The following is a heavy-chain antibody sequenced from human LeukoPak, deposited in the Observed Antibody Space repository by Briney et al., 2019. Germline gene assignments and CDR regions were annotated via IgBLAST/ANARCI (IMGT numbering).Heavy chain of an antibody. CDR1: GGSISSSSYY. CDR3: ARRSVWFGPGYFDY. Sequence: SETLSLTCTVSGGSISSSSYYWGWIRQPPGKGLEWIGSIYYSGSTNYNPSLKSRVTISVDTSKNQFSLKLSSVTAADTAVYYCARRSVWFGPGYFDYWGQGTLVTVSS. J-gene: IGHJ4*02. V-gene: IGHV4-39*01. CDR2: IYYSGST. D-gene: IGHD3-10*01.